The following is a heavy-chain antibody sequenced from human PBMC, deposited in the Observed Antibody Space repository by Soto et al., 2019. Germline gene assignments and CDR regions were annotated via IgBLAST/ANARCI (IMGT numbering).Heavy chain of an antibody. V-gene: IGHV4-59*01. CDR1: GGSMSGYY. J-gene: IGHJ4*02. CDR3: ARSIAVPSGHIDH. D-gene: IGHD6-6*01. CDR2: VYYTGST. Sequence: QVQLQESGPGLVKPSETLSLTCRISGGSMSGYYWSWVRLAPGKGLEWIGYVYYTGSTNYNPTLQRGVPISVHTSNKHFSLSLSLVTAADTAVYFCARSIAVPSGHIDHWGQGIRVTISS.